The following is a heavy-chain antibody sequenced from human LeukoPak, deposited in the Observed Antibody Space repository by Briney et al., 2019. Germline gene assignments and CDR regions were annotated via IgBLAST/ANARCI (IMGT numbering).Heavy chain of an antibody. CDR2: ISAYNGNT. CDR1: GYTFADYG. Sequence: ASVKVSCKASGYTFADYGISWVRQAPGQGLEWMGWISAYNGNTNYAQKFQGRVTMTRDTSTSTVYMELRSLRSDGTAVYYCARAYYDFWTGYLNWFDPWGQGTLVTVSS. CDR3: ARAYYDFWTGYLNWFDP. D-gene: IGHD3-3*01. J-gene: IGHJ5*02. V-gene: IGHV1-18*01.